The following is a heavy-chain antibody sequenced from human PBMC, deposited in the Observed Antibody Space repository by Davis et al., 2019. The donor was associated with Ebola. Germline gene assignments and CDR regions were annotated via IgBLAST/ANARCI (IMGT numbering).Heavy chain of an antibody. D-gene: IGHD2-15*01. J-gene: IGHJ4*02. CDR3: ARSRGSGPGDS. CDR2: IKTDGSET. Sequence: GESLKISCAASGFTFSSSWMHWVRQAPGKGLVWASRIKTDGSETTHADSVKGRFTISRDNAKNTLYLQMNSLRFEDTAVYYCARSRGSGPGDSWGQGTLVTVSS. CDR1: GFTFSSSW. V-gene: IGHV3-74*01.